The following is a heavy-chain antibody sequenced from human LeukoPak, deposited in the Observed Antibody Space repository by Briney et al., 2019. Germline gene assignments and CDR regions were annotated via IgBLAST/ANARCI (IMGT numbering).Heavy chain of an antibody. CDR2: INHSGRT. CDR1: GASFSDYY. CDR3: ARGQSLGSYNWFDR. V-gene: IGHV4-34*01. D-gene: IGHD6-19*01. J-gene: IGHJ5*02. Sequence: SETLSLTCAVYGASFSDYYWSWIRQPPGKGLEWIGEINHSGRTNYNPSPKSRVTISLDTSKNQFSLKLSSVTAADTAVYYCARGQSLGSYNWFDRWGQGTLVTVSS.